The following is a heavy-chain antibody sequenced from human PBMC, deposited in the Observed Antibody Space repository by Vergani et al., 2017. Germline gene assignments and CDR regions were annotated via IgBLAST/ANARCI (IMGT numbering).Heavy chain of an antibody. CDR3: ARGSTVTTVYFYYGMDV. J-gene: IGHJ6*02. CDR2: ISSSSSSI. CDR1: GFTFSSYN. D-gene: IGHD4-17*01. V-gene: IGHV3-48*01. Sequence: EVQLVESGGGLAQPGGSLRLSCAASGFTFSSYNMNWVRQAPGKGLEWLSYISSSSSSIYYADSVKGRFTISRDNAKNSLNLQMNSLRAEDTAVYYCARGSTVTTVYFYYGMDVWGQGTTVTVSS.